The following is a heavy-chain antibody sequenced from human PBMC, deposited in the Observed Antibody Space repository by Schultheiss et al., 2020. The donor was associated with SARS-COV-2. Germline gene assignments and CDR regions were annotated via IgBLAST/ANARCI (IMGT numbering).Heavy chain of an antibody. Sequence: LSLTCAVYGGSFSGYYWSWIRQPPGKGLEWVSAISGSGGSTYYADSVKGRFTISRDNSKNTLYLQMNSLRAEDTAVYYCAKGGYYDSSGYRGGPYFDYWGQGTLVTVSS. CDR2: ISGSGGST. CDR3: AKGGYYDSSGYRGGPYFDY. CDR1: GGSFSGYY. V-gene: IGHV3-23*01. D-gene: IGHD3-22*01. J-gene: IGHJ4*02.